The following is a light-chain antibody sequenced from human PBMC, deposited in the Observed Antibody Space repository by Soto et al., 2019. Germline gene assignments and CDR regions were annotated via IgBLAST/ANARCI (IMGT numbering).Light chain of an antibody. V-gene: IGKV1-9*01. J-gene: IGKJ5*01. Sequence: DIQLTQSPSFLSASVGDRVTITCRASQGITNHLAWYQQRPGKVPKLLIYAASTLQTGVPSRFSGSGSGTEFTLTNSSLQPEDFATYYCQQSNSYPITFGQGTRPEIK. CDR3: QQSNSYPIT. CDR1: QGITNH. CDR2: AAS.